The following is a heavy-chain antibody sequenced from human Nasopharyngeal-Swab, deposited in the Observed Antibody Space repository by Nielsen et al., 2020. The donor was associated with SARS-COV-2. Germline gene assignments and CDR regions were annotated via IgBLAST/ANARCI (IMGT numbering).Heavy chain of an antibody. CDR3: ARIRITMVRGVIMYRWFDP. Sequence: ASVKVSCKASGYTFTSYGISWVRQAPAQALEWMGWISAYNGNTNYAQKLQGRVTMTTDTSTSTAYMELRSLRSDDTAVYYCARIRITMVRGVIMYRWFDPWGQGTLVTVSS. CDR1: GYTFTSYG. CDR2: ISAYNGNT. J-gene: IGHJ5*02. V-gene: IGHV1-18*01. D-gene: IGHD3-10*01.